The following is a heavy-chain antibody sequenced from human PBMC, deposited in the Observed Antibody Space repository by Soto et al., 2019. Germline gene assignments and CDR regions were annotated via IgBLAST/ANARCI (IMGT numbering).Heavy chain of an antibody. Sequence: PSETLSLTCTVSGGSISSYYWSWIRQPPGKGLEWIGYIYYSGSTNYNPSLKSRVTISVDTSKNQFSLKLSSVTAADTAVYYCARTYSSSSGDPYYYGMDVWGQGTTVTVSS. D-gene: IGHD6-6*01. V-gene: IGHV4-59*01. CDR3: ARTYSSSSGDPYYYGMDV. CDR1: GGSISSYY. CDR2: IYYSGST. J-gene: IGHJ6*02.